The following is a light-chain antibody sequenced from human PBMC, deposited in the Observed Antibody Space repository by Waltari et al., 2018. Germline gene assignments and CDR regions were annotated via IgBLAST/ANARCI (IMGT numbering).Light chain of an antibody. Sequence: DIQMTQSPSSLSASVGDRVTITCRASQSISAYLNWYQQKPGKAPKLLIYAASNLQSGVPSRFSGSGSGTDFTLTIGSLQPEDFATYYCQQSYSSPHTFGQGTNLEIK. CDR2: AAS. CDR1: QSISAY. J-gene: IGKJ2*01. CDR3: QQSYSSPHT. V-gene: IGKV1-39*01.